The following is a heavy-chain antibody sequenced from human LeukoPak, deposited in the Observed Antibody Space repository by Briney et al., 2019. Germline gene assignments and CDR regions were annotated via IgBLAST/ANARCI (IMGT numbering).Heavy chain of an antibody. CDR1: GGSISSSSYY. CDR3: AREVDTAMAYHWFDP. D-gene: IGHD5-18*01. V-gene: IGHV4-39*07. CDR2: IYYSGST. Sequence: SETLSLTCTVSGGSISSSSYYWGWIRQPPGKGLEWIGSIYYSGSTYYNPSLKSRVTISVDTSKNQFSLKLSSVTAADTAVYYCAREVDTAMAYHWFDPWGQGTLVTVSS. J-gene: IGHJ5*02.